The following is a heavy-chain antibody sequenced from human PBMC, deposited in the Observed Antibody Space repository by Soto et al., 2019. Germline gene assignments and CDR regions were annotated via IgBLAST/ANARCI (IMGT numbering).Heavy chain of an antibody. D-gene: IGHD3-10*01. Sequence: QGQLQESGPGLVKPSETLSLTCTVSGGSISSYYWSWIRQSGGKGLEWLGRFYTTGTPDYNPSLKSRLSMSTDTSKNQLSLRLTSVTAADTGVYYCARAGNQYGVDVWGQGTTVTVSS. J-gene: IGHJ6*02. V-gene: IGHV4-4*07. CDR2: FYTTGTP. CDR1: GGSISSYY. CDR3: ARAGNQYGVDV.